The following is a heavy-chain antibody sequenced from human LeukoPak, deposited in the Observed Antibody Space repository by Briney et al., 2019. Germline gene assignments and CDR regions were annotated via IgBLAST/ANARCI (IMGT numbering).Heavy chain of an antibody. CDR2: INGDGSGT. D-gene: IGHD3-3*01. Sequence: GGSLRLSCAASGFTFSSYWMHWVRQVPGKGLVWVSRINGDGSGTSYADSVKGRFTISRDNAKNTVYLQMNGLRADDTAVYYCAKDHYWSIDYWGRGTLVTVSS. V-gene: IGHV3-74*01. CDR3: AKDHYWSIDY. CDR1: GFTFSSYW. J-gene: IGHJ4*02.